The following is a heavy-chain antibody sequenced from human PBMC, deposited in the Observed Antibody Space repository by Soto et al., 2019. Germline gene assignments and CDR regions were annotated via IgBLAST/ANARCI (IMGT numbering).Heavy chain of an antibody. CDR3: ARAMITFGGVIRKDAFDI. J-gene: IGHJ3*02. Sequence: TSVTLSLTCTVAGGSISSYYWSWIRQPPGKGLEWIGYIYYSGSTNYNPSLKSRVTISVDTSKNQFSLKLSSVTAADTAVYYCARAMITFGGVIRKDAFDIWGQGTMVT. D-gene: IGHD3-16*02. CDR2: IYYSGST. V-gene: IGHV4-59*01. CDR1: GGSISSYY.